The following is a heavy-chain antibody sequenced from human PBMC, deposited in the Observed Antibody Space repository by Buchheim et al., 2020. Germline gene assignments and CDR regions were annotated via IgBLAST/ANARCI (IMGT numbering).Heavy chain of an antibody. CDR3: ANSFSSSWYIY. V-gene: IGHV3-23*01. CDR2: ISGSGGNT. J-gene: IGHJ4*02. Sequence: EVQLLESGGGLVQPGGSLRLSCAASGFTFSSYAMSWVRQAPGKGLEWVSSISGSGGNTYYADSVQGRFSISRDTSLNTLSLQMNSLRAEDTAVYYCANSFSSSWYIYWGQGTL. D-gene: IGHD6-13*01. CDR1: GFTFSSYA.